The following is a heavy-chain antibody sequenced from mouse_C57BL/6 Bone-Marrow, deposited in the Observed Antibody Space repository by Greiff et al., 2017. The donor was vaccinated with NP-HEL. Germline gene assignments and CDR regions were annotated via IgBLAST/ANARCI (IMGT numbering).Heavy chain of an antibody. Sequence: VQLQQSGTVLARPGASVKMSCKTSGYTFTSYWMHWVKQRPGQGLEWIGAIYPGNSDTSYNQKFKGKAKLTAVTSASTAYMELSSLTNEDSAVYYCTRNWWVVANYYAMDYWGQGTSVTVSS. CDR1: GYTFTSYW. D-gene: IGHD1-1*01. J-gene: IGHJ4*01. CDR2: IYPGNSDT. CDR3: TRNWWVVANYYAMDY. V-gene: IGHV1-5*01.